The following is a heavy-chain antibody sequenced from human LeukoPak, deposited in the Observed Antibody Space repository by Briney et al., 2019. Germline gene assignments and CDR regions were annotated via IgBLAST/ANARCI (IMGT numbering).Heavy chain of an antibody. CDR3: ARVNIVVVPAASYYYYGMDV. J-gene: IGHJ6*02. D-gene: IGHD2-2*01. CDR2: IIPIFGTA. V-gene: IGHV1-69*13. Sequence: SVKVSCKASGGTFSSYAISWVRQAPGQGLEWMGGIIPIFGTANYAQKFQGRVTITADESTSTAYMELSSLRSEDTAVYHCARVNIVVVPAASYYYYGMDVWGQGTTVTVSS. CDR1: GGTFSSYA.